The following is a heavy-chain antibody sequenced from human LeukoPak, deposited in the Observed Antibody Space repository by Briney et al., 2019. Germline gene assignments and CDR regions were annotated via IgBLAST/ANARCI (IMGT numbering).Heavy chain of an antibody. V-gene: IGHV3-30-3*01. CDR1: GFTFSSYA. CDR2: ISYDGSNK. J-gene: IGHJ4*02. CDR3: ARDRGYCSSTSCYTTYYFDY. D-gene: IGHD2-2*02. Sequence: PGRSLRLSCAASGFTFSSYAMHWVRQAPGKGLEWVAVISYDGSNKYYADSVKGRFTISRDNSKNTLYLQMNSLRAEDTAVYYCARDRGYCSSTSCYTTYYFDYWGQGTLVTVSS.